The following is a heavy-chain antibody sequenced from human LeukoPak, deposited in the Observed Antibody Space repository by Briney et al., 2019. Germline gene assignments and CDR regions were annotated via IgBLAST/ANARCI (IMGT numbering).Heavy chain of an antibody. D-gene: IGHD4-17*01. Sequence: SQTLSLTCTVSGGSISGGGYYWSWIRQHPGKGLEWIGYIYYSGSTYYNPSLKSRVTISVDTSKNQFSLKLSSVTAADTAVYYCARDPMTTVTTNAFDIWGQGTMVTVSS. J-gene: IGHJ3*02. CDR2: IYYSGST. CDR1: GGSISGGGYY. V-gene: IGHV4-31*03. CDR3: ARDPMTTVTTNAFDI.